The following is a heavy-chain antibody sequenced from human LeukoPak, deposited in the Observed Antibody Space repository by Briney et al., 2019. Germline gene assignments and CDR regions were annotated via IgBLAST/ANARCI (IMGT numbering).Heavy chain of an antibody. Sequence: GGSLRLSCAAPGFTFSSYGMHWVRQAPGKWLEWVAVISYDGSNKYYADSVKGRFTISRDNAKNTLSLQMNSLRAEDTAVYYCAREENVQIDYWGQGTLVTVSS. CDR3: AREENVQIDY. CDR1: GFTFSSYG. V-gene: IGHV3-30*03. J-gene: IGHJ4*02. CDR2: ISYDGSNK.